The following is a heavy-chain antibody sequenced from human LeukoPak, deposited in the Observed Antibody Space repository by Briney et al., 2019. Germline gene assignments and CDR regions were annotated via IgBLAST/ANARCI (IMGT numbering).Heavy chain of an antibody. CDR1: GGSFSGYY. V-gene: IGHV4-34*01. CDR3: ARVGYCSSTSCYRPYYYYYGMDV. D-gene: IGHD2-2*01. CDR2: INHSGST. J-gene: IGHJ6*02. Sequence: SETLSLTCAVYGGSFSGYYWSWIGQPPGKGLEWIGEINHSGSTNYNPSLKSRVTISVDTSKNQFSLKLSSVTAADTAVYYCARVGYCSSTSCYRPYYYYYGMDVWGQGTTVTVSS.